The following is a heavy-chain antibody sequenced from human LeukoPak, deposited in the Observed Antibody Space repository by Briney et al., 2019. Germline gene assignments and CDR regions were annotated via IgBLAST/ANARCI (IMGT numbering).Heavy chain of an antibody. Sequence: PSETLSLTCTVSGGAIISDNFYWGWVRQPPGKGLEWVGSINYSGTTYYNPSLRSRVSIPVDTSRTQFFLRLNSVTAADTAVYYCGRLFDSWGQGILVTVSS. V-gene: IGHV4-39*01. CDR2: INYSGTT. CDR3: GRLFDS. J-gene: IGHJ4*02. CDR1: GGAIISDNFY.